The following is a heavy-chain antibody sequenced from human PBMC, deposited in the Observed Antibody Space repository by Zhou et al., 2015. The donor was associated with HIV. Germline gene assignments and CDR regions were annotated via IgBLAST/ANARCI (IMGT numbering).Heavy chain of an antibody. J-gene: IGHJ5*02. V-gene: IGHV1-18*01. CDR2: ISTYNGYT. CDR1: GYTFTRYG. Sequence: QIQLVQSGIEVKKPGASVKVSCKASGYTFTRYGITWVRQAPGQGLEWMGWISTYNGYTDYAEKFQGRVTMTTDKSTSTGYMELRSLRSDDTAVYYCARDPGIAAAGTLMSGPSFDPWGQGTLVTVSS. D-gene: IGHD6-13*01. CDR3: ARDPGIAAAGTLMSGPSFDP.